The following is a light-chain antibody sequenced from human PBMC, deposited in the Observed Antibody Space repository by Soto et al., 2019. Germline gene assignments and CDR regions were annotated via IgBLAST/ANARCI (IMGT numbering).Light chain of an antibody. V-gene: IGKV3-20*01. CDR2: GAS. CDR3: QQYGSSPRIT. J-gene: IGKJ5*01. CDR1: QSVSSSY. Sequence: EIVLTQSPGTLSLSPGERATLSCRASQSVSSSYLAWYRQKPGQAPRLLIYGASNRATGIPDRFSGSGSGTDFTLTISRLEPEDFAVYYCQQYGSSPRITFGQGTRLENK.